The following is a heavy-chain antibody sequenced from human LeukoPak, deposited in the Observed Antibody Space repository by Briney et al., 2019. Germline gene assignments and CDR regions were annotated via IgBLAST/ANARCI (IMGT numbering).Heavy chain of an antibody. CDR2: IYYSGST. V-gene: IGHV4-59*12. J-gene: IGHJ6*03. Sequence: SETLSLTCSVSGGSISRYYWTWIRQPPGKGLEWIGYIYYSGSTNYNPSLKSRVTMSVDTSKNQFSLKLSSVTAADTAVYYCARGTRGYNYYYYYYMDVWGKGTTVTISS. CDR1: GGSISRYY. CDR3: ARGTRGYNYYYYYYMDV. D-gene: IGHD6-25*01.